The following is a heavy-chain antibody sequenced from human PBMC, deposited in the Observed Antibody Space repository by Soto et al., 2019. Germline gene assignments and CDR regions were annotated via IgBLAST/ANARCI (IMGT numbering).Heavy chain of an antibody. CDR3: ASTVEYSSSSHTTTDY. J-gene: IGHJ4*02. CDR1: GFTFSSYG. V-gene: IGHV3-33*01. Sequence: HPGGSLRLSCAASGFTFSSYGMHWVRQAPGKGLEWVAVIWYDGSNKYYADSVKGRFTISRDNSKNTLYLQMNSLRAEDTAVYYCASTVEYSSSSHTTTDYWGQGTLVTVSS. D-gene: IGHD6-6*01. CDR2: IWYDGSNK.